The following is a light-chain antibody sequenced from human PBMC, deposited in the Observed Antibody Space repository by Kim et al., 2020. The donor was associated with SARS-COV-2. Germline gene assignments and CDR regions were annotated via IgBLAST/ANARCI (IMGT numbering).Light chain of an antibody. J-gene: IGLJ3*02. CDR2: DVS. CDR3: SSYTSSSTLV. V-gene: IGLV2-14*03. CDR1: SSDVGGYNY. Sequence: QSALTQPASVSGSPGQSITISCTGTSSDVGGYNYVSWYQQHPGKAPKLMIYDVSERPSGVSNRFSASKSGNTASLTISGLQTEDEANYYCSSYTSSSTLVFGGGTKLTVL.